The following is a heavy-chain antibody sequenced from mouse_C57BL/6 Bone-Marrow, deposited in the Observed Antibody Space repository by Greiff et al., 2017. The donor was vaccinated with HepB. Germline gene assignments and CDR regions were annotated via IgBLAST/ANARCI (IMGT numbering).Heavy chain of an antibody. J-gene: IGHJ2*01. CDR1: GFTFSDYY. CDR2: INYDGSST. D-gene: IGHD1-1*01. CDR3: ARDGSSSGYFDY. V-gene: IGHV5-16*01. Sequence: EVQLVESEGGLVQPGRSMKLSCTASGFTFSDYYMAWVRQVPEKGLEWVANINYDGSSTYYLDSLKSRFIISRDNAKNILYLQMSSLKSEDTATYYCARDGSSSGYFDYWGQGTTLTVSS.